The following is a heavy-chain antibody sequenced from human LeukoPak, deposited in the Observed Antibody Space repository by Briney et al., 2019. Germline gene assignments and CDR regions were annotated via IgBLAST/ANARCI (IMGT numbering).Heavy chain of an antibody. CDR2: INPDGSET. Sequence: GGSLRLSCAASGFSLSIHWLTWVRQAPGKRPQWVAHINPDGSETAFLDSVRGRFTISRDNSKNSLYLRMNTLRVEDTAVYHCARGHYGLDVWGQGTTVTVSS. CDR3: ARGHYGLDV. V-gene: IGHV3-7*01. J-gene: IGHJ6*02. CDR1: GFSLSIHW.